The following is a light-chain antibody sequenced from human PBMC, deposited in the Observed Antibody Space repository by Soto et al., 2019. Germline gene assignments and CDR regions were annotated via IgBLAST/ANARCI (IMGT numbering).Light chain of an antibody. Sequence: QSVLTQPASVSGSPGQSITISCTGTSSDIGGYDYVSWYQQHPGKAPKLIIFEVTHRPSGVSNRFSASESGNTASLTISGLQAEDESDYYCSSYTSGSTPVLFGGGTKLTVL. CDR1: SSDIGGYDY. CDR2: EVT. CDR3: SSYTSGSTPVL. J-gene: IGLJ2*01. V-gene: IGLV2-14*01.